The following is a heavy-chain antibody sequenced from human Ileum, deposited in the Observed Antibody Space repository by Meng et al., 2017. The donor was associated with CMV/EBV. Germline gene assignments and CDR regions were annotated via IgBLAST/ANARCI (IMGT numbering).Heavy chain of an antibody. J-gene: IGHJ4*02. V-gene: IGHV1-3*01. D-gene: IGHD4-17*01. CDR3: ARIESGAHFDA. CDR1: GYTFTSYA. CDR2: INGANGNT. Sequence: QVQLVQSGAEVKKPGASVKVSCKASGYTFTSYAMHWVRQATGQGLEWMGWINGANGNTKYSQKIQDRVTFTRDTSANTAYMEMRSLRPEDTAVYYGARIESGAHFDAWGQGTLVTVSS.